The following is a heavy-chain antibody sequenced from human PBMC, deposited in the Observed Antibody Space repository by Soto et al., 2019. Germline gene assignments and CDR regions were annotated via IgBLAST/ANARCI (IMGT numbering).Heavy chain of an antibody. Sequence: PGGSLRLSCAASGFTFSSYAMHWVRQAPGKGLEWVAVISYDGSNKYYADSVKGRFTISRDNSKNTLYLQMNSLRAEDTAVYYCAREQSPSLLWFVESAPERPYYGMDVWGQGTTVTVSS. CDR2: ISYDGSNK. J-gene: IGHJ6*02. CDR3: AREQSPSLLWFVESAPERPYYGMDV. D-gene: IGHD3-10*01. V-gene: IGHV3-30-3*01. CDR1: GFTFSSYA.